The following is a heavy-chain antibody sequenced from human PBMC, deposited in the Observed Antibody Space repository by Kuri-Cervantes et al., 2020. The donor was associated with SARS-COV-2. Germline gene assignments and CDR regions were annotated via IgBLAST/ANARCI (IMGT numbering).Heavy chain of an antibody. CDR3: ARTATYYDTNGYWY. CDR1: GGTLRSYA. Sequence: SVKVSCKVSGGTLRSYAITWVRQAPGQGLEWMGRFIPMLDLTNYAPKFRDRVTISADKSTGTAYLELTSLRPDDTAVYYCARTATYYDTNGYWYWGQGTLVTVSS. CDR2: FIPMLDLT. D-gene: IGHD3-22*01. J-gene: IGHJ4*02. V-gene: IGHV1-69*04.